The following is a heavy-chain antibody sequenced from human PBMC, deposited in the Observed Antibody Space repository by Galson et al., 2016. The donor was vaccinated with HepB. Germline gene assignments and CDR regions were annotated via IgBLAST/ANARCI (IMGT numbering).Heavy chain of an antibody. CDR3: ARGYYDTTGHYYGRAFDI. D-gene: IGHD3-22*01. J-gene: IGHJ3*02. CDR1: GGSISSGAYY. V-gene: IGHV4-31*03. Sequence: TLSLTCTVSGGSISSGAYYWAWIRQHPGQGLECIGYIHYTGGTYSNPSLKSRVTISLGTSKNQFSLNLTSVTAADTAVYYCARGYYDTTGHYYGRAFDIWGQGTTVPVSS. CDR2: IHYTGGT.